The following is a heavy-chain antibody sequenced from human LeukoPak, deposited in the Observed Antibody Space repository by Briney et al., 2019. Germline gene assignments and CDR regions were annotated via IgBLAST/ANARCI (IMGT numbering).Heavy chain of an antibody. CDR1: GYSISSGYY. CDR3: ARLGAFVY. J-gene: IGHJ4*02. CDR2: IYYSGST. V-gene: IGHV4-38-2*01. D-gene: IGHD3-16*01. Sequence: SETLSLTCAVSGYSISSGYYWGWIRQPPGKGLEWIGSIYYSGSTYYNPSLKSRVTISVDTSKDQFSLKLSSVTAADTAVYCCARLGAFVYWGQGTLVTVSS.